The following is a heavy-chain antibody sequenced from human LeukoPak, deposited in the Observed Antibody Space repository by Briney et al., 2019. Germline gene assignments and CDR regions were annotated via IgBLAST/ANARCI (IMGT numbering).Heavy chain of an antibody. CDR2: ISGSGGST. CDR3: AKVEYSSSWPYYYYYYYMDV. V-gene: IGHV3-23*01. J-gene: IGHJ6*03. CDR1: GFTFSSYG. Sequence: PGGSLRLSCAASGFTFSSYGMSWVRQAPGKGLEWVSAISGSGGSTYYADSVKGRFTISRDNSKNTLYLQMNSLRAEDTAVYYCAKVEYSSSWPYYYYYYYMDVWGKGTTVTVSS. D-gene: IGHD6-13*01.